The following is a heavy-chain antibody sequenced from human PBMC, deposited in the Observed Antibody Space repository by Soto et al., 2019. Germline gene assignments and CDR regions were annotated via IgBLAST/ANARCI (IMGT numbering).Heavy chain of an antibody. D-gene: IGHD4-17*01. CDR2: ISAYNGNT. J-gene: IGHJ3*01. Sequence: ASVKFSFKASGYTFTSYGISWVRQAPGQGPEWMGWISAYNGNTNYAQKLQGRVTMTTDTSTSTAYMELRSLRSDDTAVYYCAADPRGTTVVSRTWGQGKMVTVS. CDR3: AADPRGTTVVSRT. V-gene: IGHV1-18*04. CDR1: GYTFTSYG.